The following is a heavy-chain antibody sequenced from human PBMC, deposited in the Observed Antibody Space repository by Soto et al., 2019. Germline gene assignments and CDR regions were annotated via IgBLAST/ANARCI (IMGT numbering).Heavy chain of an antibody. V-gene: IGHV4-39*01. CDR2: IYYSGST. Sequence: PSETLSLTCTVSGGSISSSSYYWGWIRQPPGKGLEWIGSIYYSGSTYYNPSLKSRVTISVDTSKNQFSLKLSSVTAADTAVYYCASKNYDILTGYYTPDYWGQGTLVTVS. D-gene: IGHD3-9*01. CDR1: GGSISSSSYY. J-gene: IGHJ4*02. CDR3: ASKNYDILTGYYTPDY.